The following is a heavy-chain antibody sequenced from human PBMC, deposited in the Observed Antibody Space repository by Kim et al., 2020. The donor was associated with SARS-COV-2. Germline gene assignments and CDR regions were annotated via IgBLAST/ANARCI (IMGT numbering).Heavy chain of an antibody. V-gene: IGHV3-15*01. CDR2: IKSKTDGGTT. D-gene: IGHD5-12*01. CDR3: TTDGEDGYNYYYYGMDV. J-gene: IGHJ6*02. Sequence: GGSLRLSCAASGFTFSNAWMSWVRQAPGKGLEWVGRIKSKTDGGTTDYAAPVKGRFTISRDDSKNTLYLQMNSLKTEDTAVYYCTTDGEDGYNYYYYGMDVWGQGTTVTVSS. CDR1: GFTFSNAW.